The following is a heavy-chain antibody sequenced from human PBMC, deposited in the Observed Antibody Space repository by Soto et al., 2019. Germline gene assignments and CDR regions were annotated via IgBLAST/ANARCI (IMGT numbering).Heavy chain of an antibody. CDR3: AKKVNSGPGSQYFDY. V-gene: IGHV3-23*01. CDR1: GLTFSSYS. Sequence: PGGSLRLSCAASGLTFSSYSMSWVRQAPGKGLEWVSGFRSSGDGGTTYYADSVKGRFTISRDNSKNTLFLQMNSLRAEDTAIYYCAKKVNSGPGSQYFDYWGQGTLVTVSS. J-gene: IGHJ4*02. CDR2: FRSSGDGGTT. D-gene: IGHD3-10*01.